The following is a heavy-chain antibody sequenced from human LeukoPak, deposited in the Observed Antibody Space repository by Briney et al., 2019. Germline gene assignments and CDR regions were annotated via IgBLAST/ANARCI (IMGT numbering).Heavy chain of an antibody. Sequence: GVSLRLSCAASGFTFDDYAMHWVRQAPGKGLEWVSLISGDGGSTYYADSVKGRSTISWDYSKNTVYLQLNSLRAEDTAVYYCTRAVEMTTIWVSWGQGTLVTVSS. J-gene: IGHJ5*02. CDR1: GFTFDDYA. CDR2: ISGDGGST. CDR3: TRAVEMTTIWVS. V-gene: IGHV3-43*02. D-gene: IGHD5-24*01.